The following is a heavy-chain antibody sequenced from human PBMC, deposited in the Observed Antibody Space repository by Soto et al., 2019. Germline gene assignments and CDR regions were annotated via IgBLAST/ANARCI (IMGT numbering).Heavy chain of an antibody. CDR3: ARENSVQAWLHHFDH. J-gene: IGHJ4*02. CDR2: ISDDGASI. V-gene: IGHV3-48*03. Sequence: GGSLRLSCEASGLSFSSFAMNWVRQAPGRGLEWVSYISDDGASIYYADSLKGRFTISRDNAKNSLSLQMNNLRAEDTAVYYCARENSVQAWLHHFDHWGLGTLVTVSS. CDR1: GLSFSSFA. D-gene: IGHD5-18*01.